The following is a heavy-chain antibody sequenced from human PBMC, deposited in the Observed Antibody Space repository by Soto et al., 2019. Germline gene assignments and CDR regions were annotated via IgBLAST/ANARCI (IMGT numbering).Heavy chain of an antibody. CDR3: AKSPLGAMAPFDY. CDR1: GFSFSSHS. V-gene: IGHV3-23*01. CDR2: ISGSGGHI. Sequence: EVQLMESGGALVQPGGSLRLSCVASGFSFSSHSVTWVRQAPGKGSEWVSTISGSGGHIYYVDSVKGRFTISRDNSKNTLYLQMNSLGAEDTALYYCAKSPLGAMAPFDYWGQGTLVTVSS. J-gene: IGHJ4*02. D-gene: IGHD5-18*01.